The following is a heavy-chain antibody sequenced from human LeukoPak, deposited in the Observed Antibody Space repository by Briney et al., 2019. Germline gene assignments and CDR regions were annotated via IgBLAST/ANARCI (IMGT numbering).Heavy chain of an antibody. D-gene: IGHD5-24*01. CDR3: ARGLQEDGYSYCYFDY. V-gene: IGHV3-7*01. CDR2: IKQDGGEK. J-gene: IGHJ4*02. CDR1: GLTFSDYW. Sequence: GGSLRLSCAASGLTFSDYWMGWVRQVPGKGLEWVANIKQDGGEKYYVDSVKGRFTISRDNAKNSLYLQMNSLRAEDTAVYYCARGLQEDGYSYCYFDYWGQGTLVTVSS.